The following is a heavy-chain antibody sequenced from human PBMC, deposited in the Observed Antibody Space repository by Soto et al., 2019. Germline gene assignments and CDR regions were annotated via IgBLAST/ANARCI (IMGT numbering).Heavy chain of an antibody. CDR2: ISHTGST. V-gene: IGHV4-30-2*01. CDR3: ARAVAPYFGTWFDP. Sequence: SETLPLTCAVSGGSITSGNSYSWSWIRQPPGKGLEWIGSISHTGSTSYNPSLKSRLTMSVDKSKNQFSLRLSSVTAADMAVYYCARAVAPYFGTWFDPWGQGTLVTVSS. CDR1: GGSITSGNSYS. D-gene: IGHD3-10*01. J-gene: IGHJ5*02.